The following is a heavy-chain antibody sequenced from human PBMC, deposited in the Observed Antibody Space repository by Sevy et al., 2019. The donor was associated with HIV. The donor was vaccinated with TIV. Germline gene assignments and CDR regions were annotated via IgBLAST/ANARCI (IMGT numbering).Heavy chain of an antibody. J-gene: IGHJ4*02. CDR1: GFTFSSYS. CDR3: AREGDSWLPFDY. D-gene: IGHD6-13*01. CDR2: ISGLNNYI. V-gene: IGHV3-21*01. Sequence: GGSLRLSCAASGFTFSSYSMNWVRQAPGKGLEWVSSISGLNNYIYYADSVKGRSTISRDNAKNSLYLQMNSLRAEDTAVYYCAREGDSWLPFDYWGQGTLVTVSS.